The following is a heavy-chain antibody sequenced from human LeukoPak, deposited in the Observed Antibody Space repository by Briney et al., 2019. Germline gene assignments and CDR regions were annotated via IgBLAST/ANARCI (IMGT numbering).Heavy chain of an antibody. CDR2: IYYGGTT. CDR3: ARDPGGALRVDP. J-gene: IGHJ5*02. CDR1: GGSISGSRYY. V-gene: IGHV4-39*07. D-gene: IGHD1-26*01. Sequence: SETLSLTCTVSGGSISGSRYYWGWIRQSPGKGLEWIGSIYYGGTTYYNPSLKSRVTISVDTSKNQFSLKLSSVTAADTAVYYCARDPGGALRVDPGGQGTLVTVSS.